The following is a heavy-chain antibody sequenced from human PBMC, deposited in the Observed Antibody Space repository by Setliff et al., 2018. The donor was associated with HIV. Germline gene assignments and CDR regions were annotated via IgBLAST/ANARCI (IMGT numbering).Heavy chain of an antibody. Sequence: QPGGSLRLSCAASGFTFSGFWLTWVRQAPGEGLEWVANINEDGSEKYYVDSVKGRFTISRDNSQNSLYLQINSLSAEDTAVYYCARILSTTPPKYWGQGSLVTVSS. J-gene: IGHJ4*02. CDR1: GFTFSGFW. CDR2: INEDGSEK. D-gene: IGHD5-12*01. CDR3: ARILSTTPPKY. V-gene: IGHV3-7*01.